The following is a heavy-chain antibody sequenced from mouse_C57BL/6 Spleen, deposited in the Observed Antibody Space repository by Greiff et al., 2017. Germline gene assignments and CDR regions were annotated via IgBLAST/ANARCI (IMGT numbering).Heavy chain of an antibody. CDR2: IWRGGST. CDR1: GFSLTSYG. J-gene: IGHJ1*03. D-gene: IGHD1-1*01. Sequence: VQLVESGPGLVQPSQSLSITCTVSGFSLTSYGVHWVRQSPGKGLEWLGVIWRGGSTDYNAAFRSRLSITKDNSKSQVFFKMNSLQADDTAIYYGAKSPPHYYGSSPQWYFEVWGTGTTVTVSS. V-gene: IGHV2-5*01. CDR3: AKSPPHYYGSSPQWYFEV.